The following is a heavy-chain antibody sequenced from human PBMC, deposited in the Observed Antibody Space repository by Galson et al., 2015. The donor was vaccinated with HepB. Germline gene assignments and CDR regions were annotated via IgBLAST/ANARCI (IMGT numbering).Heavy chain of an antibody. CDR2: ISGSGFFT. CDR3: ARPKDVGSGWSRVEWDFDL. V-gene: IGHV3-23*01. D-gene: IGHD6-13*01. J-gene: IGHJ2*01. Sequence: SLRLSCAASGFNFRRYAMSWVRQAPGRGLEWVSGISGSGFFTNYAASVTGRFTISRDNSKNKMYLQMNSLGAEDAAVYYCARPKDVGSGWSRVEWDFDLWGRGTLVTVSS. CDR1: GFNFRRYA.